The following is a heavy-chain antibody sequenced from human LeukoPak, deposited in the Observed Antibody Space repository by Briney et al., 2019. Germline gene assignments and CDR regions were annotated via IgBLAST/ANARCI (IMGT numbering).Heavy chain of an antibody. D-gene: IGHD5-12*01. CDR1: GFTVSSNY. CDR2: IYSGGST. V-gene: IGHV3-53*01. J-gene: IGHJ4*02. CDR3: ATTPGGYDPGSYYFDY. Sequence: GGSLRLSCAASGFTVSSNYMSWVRQAPGKGLEWVSVIYSGGSTYYADSVKGRFTISRDNSKNTLYLQMSSLRAEDTAVYYCATTPGGYDPGSYYFDYWGQGTLVTVSS.